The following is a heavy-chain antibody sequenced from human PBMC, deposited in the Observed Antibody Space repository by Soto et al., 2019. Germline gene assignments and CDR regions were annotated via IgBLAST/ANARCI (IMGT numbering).Heavy chain of an antibody. CDR3: AHMPLPVVCSGGTCYYFDS. J-gene: IGHJ4*02. CDR1: GFSLSTRGVG. CDR2: IYWDDDK. D-gene: IGHD2-15*01. V-gene: IGHV2-5*02. Sequence: QITLKESGPTLVKPTQTLTLTCTFSGFSLSTRGVGVGWIRQPPGKALEWLALIYWDDDKRFSPSLKSRLTITKDTSKNQVVLTLTNMDPVDTATYYCAHMPLPVVCSGGTCYYFDSWGQGTLVTVSS.